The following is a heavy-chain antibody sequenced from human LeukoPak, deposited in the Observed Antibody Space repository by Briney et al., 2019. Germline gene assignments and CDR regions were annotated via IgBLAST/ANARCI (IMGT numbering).Heavy chain of an antibody. J-gene: IGHJ4*02. CDR1: GFTFSSSG. V-gene: IGHV3-33*06. D-gene: IGHD4-17*01. CDR3: AKDADQYADSYYDW. CDR2: IWYDGSRK. Sequence: PGGPLRLSCVTSGFTFSSSGRHWARRVPGKGREGVADIWYDGSRKFYTDSVKDRFTVSRDNVKNTLYLQMDSLSVADTAVYYCAKDADQYADSYYDWWGQGTLVTVSS.